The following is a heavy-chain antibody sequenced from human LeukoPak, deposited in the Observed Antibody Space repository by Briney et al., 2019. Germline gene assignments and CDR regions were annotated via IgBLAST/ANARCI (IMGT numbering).Heavy chain of an antibody. J-gene: IGHJ4*02. CDR3: ARAPVSYYYDILDY. V-gene: IGHV4-34*01. D-gene: IGHD3-22*01. Sequence: PSETLSLTCAVYGGSFSGYYWTWIRQPPGKGLEWIGEINHSGSTNYNPSLKSRVTISVDTSKNQFSLKVSYVTAADTAVYYCARAPVSYYYDILDYWGQGILVTVSS. CDR1: GGSFSGYY. CDR2: INHSGST.